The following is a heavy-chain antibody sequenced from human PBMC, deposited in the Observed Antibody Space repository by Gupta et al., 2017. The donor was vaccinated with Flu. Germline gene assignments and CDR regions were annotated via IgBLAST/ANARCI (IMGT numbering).Heavy chain of an antibody. CDR1: GGSMYSNNHY. V-gene: IGHV4-39*01. CDR3: ARQIWDWGQFVSDS. D-gene: IGHD6-6*01. CDR2: VSYSGNT. Sequence: QMHLQESCPGLVKPSATLSLTCTVSGGSMYSNNHYWGCIRQPPGKGLEWIGSVSYSGNTYYKPTLDSRVIISADPSMMQFSLKLTSVTAADTAIYYWARQIWDWGQFVSDSWGLGNLVTVSS. J-gene: IGHJ4*02.